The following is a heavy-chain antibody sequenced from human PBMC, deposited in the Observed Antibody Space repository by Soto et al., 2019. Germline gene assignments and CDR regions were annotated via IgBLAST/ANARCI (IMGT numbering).Heavy chain of an antibody. CDR2: IYYSGST. CDR3: AKDHKGVVPAAMRWFDP. Sequence: SETLSLTCTVSGGSISSGDYYWSWIRQPPGKGLEWIGYIYYSGSTYYNPSLKSRVTISVDTSKNQFSLKLSSVTAADTAVYYCAKDHKGVVPAAMRWFDPWGQGTLVTVSS. CDR1: GGSISSGDYY. D-gene: IGHD2-2*01. V-gene: IGHV4-30-4*01. J-gene: IGHJ5*02.